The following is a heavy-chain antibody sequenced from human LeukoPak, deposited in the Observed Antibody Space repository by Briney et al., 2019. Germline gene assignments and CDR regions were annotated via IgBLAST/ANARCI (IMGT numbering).Heavy chain of an antibody. D-gene: IGHD3-3*01. CDR2: ISSSSSTI. CDR1: GLTFSSYS. J-gene: IGHJ4*02. Sequence: PGGSLTLSCASSGLTFSSYSMNWVRQAPGKGREWVSYISSSSSTIYYADSVKGRFTLSRDNAKNSLYLQMNSLRAEDTAVYYCARDPPPVTIFGVVIIPRYFGYWGQGTLVTVSS. V-gene: IGHV3-48*01. CDR3: ARDPPPVTIFGVVIIPRYFGY.